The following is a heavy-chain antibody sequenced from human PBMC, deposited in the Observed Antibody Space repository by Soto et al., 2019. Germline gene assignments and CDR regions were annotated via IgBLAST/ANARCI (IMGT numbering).Heavy chain of an antibody. J-gene: IGHJ6*02. D-gene: IGHD2-2*01. CDR3: ARHEGVPAADGLDV. CDR2: IDPSDSYT. V-gene: IGHV5-10-1*01. CDR1: GYSFTSYW. Sequence: PGESLKISSKGSGYSFTSYWITWVRQLPVKGLEWMGRIDPSDSYTTYSPSFQGHITISVDKSISTAYLQWTSLKASDTAMYYCARHEGVPAADGLDVWGQGTTVTVSS.